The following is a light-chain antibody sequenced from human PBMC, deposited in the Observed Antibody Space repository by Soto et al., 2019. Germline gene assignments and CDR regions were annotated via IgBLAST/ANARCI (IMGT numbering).Light chain of an antibody. CDR3: ATWDGSLNGPV. Sequence: QSVLTQSPSASGTPGKSVTISCSGSGSNIGSNTVNWYQQLPGTAPKLLIYTNNQRPSGVPDRFSGSKSGTSDSLAISGLQSEDEADYHCATWDGSLNGPVFGGGTKLTVL. CDR1: GSNIGSNT. V-gene: IGLV1-44*01. CDR2: TNN. J-gene: IGLJ3*02.